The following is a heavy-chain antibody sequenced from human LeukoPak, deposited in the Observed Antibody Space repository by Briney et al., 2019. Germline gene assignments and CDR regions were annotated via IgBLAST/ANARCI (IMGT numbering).Heavy chain of an antibody. J-gene: IGHJ6*03. CDR1: GFTFSSYG. Sequence: PGGSLRLSCAASGFTFSSYGMHWVHQAPGKGLEWVAFIRYDGSNKYYADSVKGRFTISRDNAKNSLYLQMNSLRAEDTAVYYCARYYYYYMDVWGKGTTVTVSS. CDR3: ARYYYYYMDV. CDR2: IRYDGSNK. V-gene: IGHV3-30*02.